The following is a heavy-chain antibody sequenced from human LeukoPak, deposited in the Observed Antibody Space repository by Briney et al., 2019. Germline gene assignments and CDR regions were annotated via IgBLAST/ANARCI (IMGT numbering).Heavy chain of an antibody. CDR2: ITSGSSPI. V-gene: IGHV3-48*02. CDR1: GFTFRNYS. CDR3: ARRAYGDDSFDY. J-gene: IGHJ4*02. D-gene: IGHD4-17*01. Sequence: GGSLRLSCAASGFTFRNYSMNWVRQAPGKGLEWISYITSGSSPIYYAGSVKGRFTISRDNAKNSLYLQMNSLRDEDTAVYYCARRAYGDDSFDYWGQGTLVTVSS.